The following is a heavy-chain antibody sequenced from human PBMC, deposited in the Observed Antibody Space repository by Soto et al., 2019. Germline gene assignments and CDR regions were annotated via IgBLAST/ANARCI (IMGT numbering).Heavy chain of an antibody. D-gene: IGHD3-22*01. CDR2: IYQSGTT. CDR3: ARDSSGRHDY. Sequence: SETLSLTCSVSGGSVRSGSYYWTWIRQPPGKGLEWIGYIYQSGTTNYNASLKSRVTISIDTSKNQFFLKLNSVTAADTAVYYCARDSSGRHDYWGQGTLVTVS. V-gene: IGHV4-61*01. J-gene: IGHJ4*02. CDR1: GGSVRSGSYY.